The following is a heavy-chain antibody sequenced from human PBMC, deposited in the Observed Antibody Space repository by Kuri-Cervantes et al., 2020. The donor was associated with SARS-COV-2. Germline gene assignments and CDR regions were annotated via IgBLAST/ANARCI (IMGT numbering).Heavy chain of an antibody. V-gene: IGHV3-7*01. CDR1: AFTFSTYW. CDR2: INQDGSEN. Sequence: GGSLRLSCAASAFTFSTYWMTWVRQAPGKGLECVANINQDGSENYYVDSVKGRFTISRDNAKNSLYLQMNSLRAEDTAVYYCAREDRYGGNLNWFDPWGQGTLVTVSS. D-gene: IGHD1-26*01. CDR3: AREDRYGGNLNWFDP. J-gene: IGHJ5*02.